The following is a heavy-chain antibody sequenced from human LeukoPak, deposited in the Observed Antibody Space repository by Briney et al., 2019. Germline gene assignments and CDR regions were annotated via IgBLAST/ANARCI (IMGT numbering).Heavy chain of an antibody. Sequence: GGSLRLSCAASGFTFSSYAMHWVRQAPGKGLEWVAVISYDGSNKYYADSVKGRFTISRDNSKNTLYLQMNSLRAEDTAVYYCASSGGWYDYWGQETLVTVSS. V-gene: IGHV3-30-3*01. CDR2: ISYDGSNK. CDR1: GFTFSSYA. CDR3: ASSGGWYDY. J-gene: IGHJ4*02. D-gene: IGHD6-19*01.